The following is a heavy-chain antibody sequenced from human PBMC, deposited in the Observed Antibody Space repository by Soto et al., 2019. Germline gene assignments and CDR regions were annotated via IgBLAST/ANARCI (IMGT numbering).Heavy chain of an antibody. Sequence: GGSLRLSCAASGFTFSSYAMSWVRQAPGKGLEWVSAISGSGGSTYYADSVKGRFTISRDNSKSTLYLQMNSLRAEDTAVYYCAKSVWHYDFWSGYPDYWGQGTLVTVSS. D-gene: IGHD3-3*01. J-gene: IGHJ4*02. V-gene: IGHV3-23*01. CDR3: AKSVWHYDFWSGYPDY. CDR2: ISGSGGST. CDR1: GFTFSSYA.